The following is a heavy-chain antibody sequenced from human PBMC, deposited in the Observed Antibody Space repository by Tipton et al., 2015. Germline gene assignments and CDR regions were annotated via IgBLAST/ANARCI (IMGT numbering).Heavy chain of an antibody. V-gene: IGHV3-7*03. J-gene: IGHJ2*01. CDR3: ARADGLPWYFDL. CDR1: GFTFSSYG. Sequence: SGFTFSSYGMHWVRQAPGKGLEWVAKIKQDGSEKYYLDSVKGRLIISRDNVKNSMNLQMNSLRAEDTAVYYCARADGLPWYFDLWGRGTLVTVSS. CDR2: IKQDGSEK. D-gene: IGHD4-17*01.